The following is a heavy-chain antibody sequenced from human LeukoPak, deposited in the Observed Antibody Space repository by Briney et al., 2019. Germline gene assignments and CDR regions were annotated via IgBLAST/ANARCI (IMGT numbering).Heavy chain of an antibody. CDR2: INPSGGST. Sequence: ASVKVSCKASGYTFTSYYMHWVRQPPGQGLEWMGIINPSGGSTSYAQKFQGRVTMTRDTSTSTAYMELSSLRSEDTAVYYCARGNPLWFGELYLDYWGQGTLVTVSS. J-gene: IGHJ4*02. V-gene: IGHV1-46*01. CDR1: GYTFTSYY. D-gene: IGHD3-10*01. CDR3: ARGNPLWFGELYLDY.